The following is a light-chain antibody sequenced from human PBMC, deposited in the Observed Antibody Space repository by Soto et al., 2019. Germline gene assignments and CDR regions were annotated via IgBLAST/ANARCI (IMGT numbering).Light chain of an antibody. CDR1: RSNIGSNT. J-gene: IGLJ2*01. Sequence: QSVLTQPPSASGTPGQRDTISCSGSRSNIGSNTVNWYQQLPGTAPKLIIFGNLERPSGVPDRFSGSKSGTSASLAISGLQSEDEADYYCAAWDDSLNGVLFGGGTKLTVL. V-gene: IGLV1-44*01. CDR2: GNL. CDR3: AAWDDSLNGVL.